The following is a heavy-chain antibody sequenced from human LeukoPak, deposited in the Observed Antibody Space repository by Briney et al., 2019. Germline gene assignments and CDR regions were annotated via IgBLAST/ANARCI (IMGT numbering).Heavy chain of an antibody. Sequence: PSETLSLTCTVSGYSITSSYYWAWIRQPPGKGLEWVASISHSGTTYYNPSLKSRVTISVDTSKNQFSLKLSSVTAADTAVYYCARSPDYGDYVAFDIWGQGTMVTVSS. CDR2: ISHSGTT. CDR3: ARSPDYGDYVAFDI. CDR1: GYSITSSYY. J-gene: IGHJ3*02. D-gene: IGHD4-17*01. V-gene: IGHV4-38-2*02.